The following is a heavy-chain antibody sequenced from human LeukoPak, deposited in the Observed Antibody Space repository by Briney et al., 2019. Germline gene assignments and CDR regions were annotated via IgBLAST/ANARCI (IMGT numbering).Heavy chain of an antibody. CDR2: IYRGETT. D-gene: IGHD1/OR15-1a*01. Sequence: PSETLSLTCSVSGGSINNYWWSWIRQPPGKGLEWIGYIYRGETTNYNPSLKSRVTLSVDTSKNQISLKLKSVTAADTAVYYCATHWLEATKMYSYWFDPWGQGTLVTVSS. J-gene: IGHJ5*02. CDR1: GGSINNYW. V-gene: IGHV4-4*09. CDR3: ATHWLEATKMYSYWFDP.